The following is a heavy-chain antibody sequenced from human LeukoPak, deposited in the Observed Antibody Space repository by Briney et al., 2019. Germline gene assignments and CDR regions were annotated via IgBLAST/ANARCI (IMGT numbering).Heavy chain of an antibody. J-gene: IGHJ4*02. CDR3: TRDQEHTVMD. D-gene: IGHD5-18*01. Sequence: QPGRSLRLSCAASGFTFDDYAMHWVRQAPGKGLVWVSHINTDGSGTTYADSVKGRFTISRDNAKNTLYLQMNSLRAEDTAVYYCTRDQEHTVMDWGQGTLVTVSS. CDR1: GFTFDDYA. CDR2: INTDGSGT. V-gene: IGHV3-74*01.